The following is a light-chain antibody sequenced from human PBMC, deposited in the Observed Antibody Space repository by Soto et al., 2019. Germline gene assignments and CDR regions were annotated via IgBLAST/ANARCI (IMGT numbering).Light chain of an antibody. CDR3: QQYGSSPGT. CDR2: DTS. J-gene: IGKJ1*01. V-gene: IGKV3-20*01. CDR1: QSVRDRY. Sequence: EIVLTQSPGTLSLSPGERATLSSRASQSVRDRYLAWYQQKPGQAPSLLIYDTSTRATGVPDRFSGSGSGTDFALTISRVEPEDFAIYFGQQYGSSPGTFGQGTKVEI.